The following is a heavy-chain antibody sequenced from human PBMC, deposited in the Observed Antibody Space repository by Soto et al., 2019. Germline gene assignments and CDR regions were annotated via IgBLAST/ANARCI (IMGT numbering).Heavy chain of an antibody. CDR2: IWYDGSNK. Sequence: HPGGSLRLSCAASGFTFSSYGMHWVRQAPGKGLEWVAVIWYDGSNKYYADSVKGRFTISRDNSKNTLYLQMNSLRAEDTAVYYCARVSASQLSDYWGQGTLVTVSS. D-gene: IGHD6-13*01. CDR1: GFTFSSYG. V-gene: IGHV3-33*01. J-gene: IGHJ4*02. CDR3: ARVSASQLSDY.